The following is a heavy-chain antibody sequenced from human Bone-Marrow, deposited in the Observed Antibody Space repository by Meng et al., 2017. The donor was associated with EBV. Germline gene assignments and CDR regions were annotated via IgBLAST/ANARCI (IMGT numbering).Heavy chain of an antibody. J-gene: IGHJ4*02. CDR2: IIPIFGTA. Sequence: QVQVGKCGAEVKKPGSSVKVSCKASGGTFSSYAISWVRQAPGQGLEWMGGIIPIFGTANYAQKFQGRVTITADESTSTAYMELSSLRSEDTAVYYCARDSDILTGPGGYWGQGTLVTVSS. D-gene: IGHD3-9*01. CDR1: GGTFSSYA. V-gene: IGHV1-69*01. CDR3: ARDSDILTGPGGY.